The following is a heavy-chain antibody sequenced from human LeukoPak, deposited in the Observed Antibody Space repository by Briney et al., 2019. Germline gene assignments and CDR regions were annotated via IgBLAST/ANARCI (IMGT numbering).Heavy chain of an antibody. V-gene: IGHV4-59*01. D-gene: IGHD6-6*01. CDR2: LYYSGST. CDR1: GGSISSYY. Sequence: PSEALSLTCTVSGGSISSYYWSWIRQPPGKGLEWIGYLYYSGSTYYNPSLKSRVTISVDTSKNQFSLKLSSVTAADTAVYYCARVDPDSSSTLEVFDYWGQGTLVTVSS. CDR3: ARVDPDSSSTLEVFDY. J-gene: IGHJ4*02.